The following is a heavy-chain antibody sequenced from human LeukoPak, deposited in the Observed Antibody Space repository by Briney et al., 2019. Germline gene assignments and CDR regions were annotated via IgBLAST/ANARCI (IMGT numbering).Heavy chain of an antibody. V-gene: IGHV1-18*01. CDR3: ARVDPHCSGGSCYSHY. Sequence: ASVKVSCEASGYTFTSYGISWVRQAPGQGLEWMGWISAYNGNTNYAQKLQGRVTMTTDTSTSTAYMELRSLRSDDTAVYYCARVDPHCSGGSCYSHYWGQGTLVTVSS. J-gene: IGHJ4*02. CDR2: ISAYNGNT. CDR1: GYTFTSYG. D-gene: IGHD2-15*01.